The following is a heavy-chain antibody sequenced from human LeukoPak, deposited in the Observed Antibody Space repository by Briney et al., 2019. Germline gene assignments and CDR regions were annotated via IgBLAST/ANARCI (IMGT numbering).Heavy chain of an antibody. V-gene: IGHV3-23*01. CDR3: AKDSASLVVDNYYMDF. CDR2: ISGGGGNT. Sequence: GGSLRLSCAASGFTFSSYAMTWVRQAPGKGLEWVSGISGGGGNTYYADSVKGRFTISRDNSKNTLYLQMTSLRVEDTAVYHCAKDSASLVVDNYYMDFWGKGTTVTVSS. D-gene: IGHD5-12*01. J-gene: IGHJ6*03. CDR1: GFTFSSYA.